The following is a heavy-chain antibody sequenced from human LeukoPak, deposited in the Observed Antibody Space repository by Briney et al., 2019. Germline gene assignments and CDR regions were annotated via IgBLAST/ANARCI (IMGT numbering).Heavy chain of an antibody. V-gene: IGHV3-33*01. J-gene: IGHJ4*02. CDR1: GFTFSSYG. D-gene: IGHD3-22*01. CDR3: AREDYDSSGYYRGNDY. CDR2: IWYDGSNK. Sequence: GGPLRLSCAASGFTFSSYGMHWVRQAPGKGLEWVAVIWYDGSNKYYADSVKGRFTISRDNSNNTVYLQMNSLRAEDTAVYYCAREDYDSSGYYRGNDYWGQGTLVTVST.